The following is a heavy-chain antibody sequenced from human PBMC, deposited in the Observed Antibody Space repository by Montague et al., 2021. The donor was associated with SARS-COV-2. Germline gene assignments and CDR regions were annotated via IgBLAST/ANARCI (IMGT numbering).Heavy chain of an antibody. D-gene: IGHD3-10*01. Sequence: SETRSLTCTVSGGSIRSYYWSWIRQTPGKGLEWIGYIYYDGSTNYNPSLKSRVTMSVDSSKNQFSLRLSSVTAADTAVYYCARHITGSGNAFDIWGQGTMVTVSS. V-gene: IGHV4-59*01. CDR1: GGSIRSYY. CDR3: ARHITGSGNAFDI. CDR2: IYYDGST. J-gene: IGHJ3*02.